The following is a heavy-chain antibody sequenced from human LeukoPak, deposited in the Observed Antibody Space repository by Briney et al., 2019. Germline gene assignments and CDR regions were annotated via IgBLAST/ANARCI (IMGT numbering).Heavy chain of an antibody. V-gene: IGHV4-59*01. Sequence: SETLSLTCTVSGGSISSYYWSWIRQPPGKGLEWIGYIYYSGSTNYNPSLKSRVTISVDTSKNQFSLKLSSVTAADTAVYYCARFPPIVVVPAAIQDYYYGMDVWGQGTKVTVSS. D-gene: IGHD2-2*02. CDR3: ARFPPIVVVPAAIQDYYYGMDV. J-gene: IGHJ6*02. CDR2: IYYSGST. CDR1: GGSISSYY.